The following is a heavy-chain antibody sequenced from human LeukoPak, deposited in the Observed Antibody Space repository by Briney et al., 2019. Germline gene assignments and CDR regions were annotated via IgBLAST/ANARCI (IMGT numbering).Heavy chain of an antibody. CDR2: IKQDGSEK. Sequence: GGSLRLSCAASGFTFSSYWMSWVRQAPGKGLEWVANIKQDGSEKYYVDSVKGRFTISRDNSKNTLYLQMNSLRAEDTAVYYCARATIQLWLSGPFDYWGQGTLVTVSS. CDR3: ARATIQLWLSGPFDY. J-gene: IGHJ4*02. CDR1: GFTFSSYW. V-gene: IGHV3-7*01. D-gene: IGHD5-18*01.